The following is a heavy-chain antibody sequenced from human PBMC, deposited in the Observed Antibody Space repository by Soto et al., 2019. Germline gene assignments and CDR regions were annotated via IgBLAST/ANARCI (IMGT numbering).Heavy chain of an antibody. CDR3: AKFFFFQAEDGIRDTVPVSAFLLNRSSDL. Sequence: KGLEWVSAISGSGGSTYYADSVKGRFTISRDNSKNTLYLQMNSLRAEDTVVYYCAKFFFFQAEDGIRDTVPVSAFLLNRSSDL. D-gene: IGHD2-15*01. J-gene: IGHJ2*01. V-gene: IGHV3-23*01. CDR2: ISGSGGST.